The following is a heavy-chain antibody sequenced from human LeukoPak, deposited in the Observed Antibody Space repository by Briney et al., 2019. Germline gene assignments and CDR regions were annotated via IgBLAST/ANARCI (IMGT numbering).Heavy chain of an antibody. V-gene: IGHV4-61*01. CDR2: IYYTGST. CDR3: ATKGPRRGYFDY. J-gene: IGHJ4*02. CDR1: GGSVSSDSYY. Sequence: SETLSLTCTVSGGSVSSDSYYWSWIRQPPGKGLEWIGYIYYTGSTNYNPSLKSRVTISVDMSKNQFSLKLTSVTAADTAVYYCATKGPRRGYFDYWGQGTLVAVSS.